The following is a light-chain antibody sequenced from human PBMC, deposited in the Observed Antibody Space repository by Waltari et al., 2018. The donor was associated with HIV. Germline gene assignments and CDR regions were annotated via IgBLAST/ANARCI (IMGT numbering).Light chain of an antibody. CDR1: SSNVGRNS. V-gene: IGLV1-44*01. CDR2: KTN. J-gene: IGLJ2*01. Sequence: QSVLTQPPSASGTPGQRVTISCSGSSSNVGRNSVSWYRQFPGPAPKLLIYKTNQRPSGVPDRFSGSKSGTSASLAISGLQSDDESVYYCAAWDDSLNGPLFGGGTQLTVL. CDR3: AAWDDSLNGPL.